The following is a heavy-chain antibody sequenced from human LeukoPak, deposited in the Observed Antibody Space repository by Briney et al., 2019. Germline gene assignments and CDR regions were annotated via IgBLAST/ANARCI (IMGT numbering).Heavy chain of an antibody. Sequence: TGGSLRLSCAASGFTFSSYWMSWVRQAPGKGLEWVANIKQDGSEKYYMDSVKGRFTISRDNAKNSLYLQMNSLRAEDTALYYCAKDLYSGYDVGVLDYWGQGTLVTVSS. D-gene: IGHD5-12*01. CDR1: GFTFSSYW. CDR3: AKDLYSGYDVGVLDY. V-gene: IGHV3-7*03. J-gene: IGHJ4*02. CDR2: IKQDGSEK.